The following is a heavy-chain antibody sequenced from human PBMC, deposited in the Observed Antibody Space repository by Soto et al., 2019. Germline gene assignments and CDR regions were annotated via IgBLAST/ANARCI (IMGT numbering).Heavy chain of an antibody. CDR3: ARCYIAAAANFDY. CDR1: GGSISSSSYY. D-gene: IGHD6-13*01. J-gene: IGHJ4*02. V-gene: IGHV4-39*01. Sequence: QLQLQESGPGLVKPAETLSLTCTVSGGSISSSSYYWGWIRQPPGKGLEWIGSIYYSGSTYYNPSLKSRVTISVDTSKNQFSLKLSSVTAADTAVYYCARCYIAAAANFDYRGQGTLVTVSS. CDR2: IYYSGST.